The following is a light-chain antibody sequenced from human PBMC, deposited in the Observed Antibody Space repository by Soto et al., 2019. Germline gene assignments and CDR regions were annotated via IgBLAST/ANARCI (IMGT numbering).Light chain of an antibody. CDR2: AAS. Sequence: DMQMTQSPSSLSASVGDRVTITCRASQSISSYLNWYQQKPGKAPKFLIYAASSLQSGVPSRFSGSGSGTDFTLTISSLQPEDFATYYCQQSYSTPPTFGGGTKVEIK. CDR1: QSISSY. J-gene: IGKJ4*01. V-gene: IGKV1-39*01. CDR3: QQSYSTPPT.